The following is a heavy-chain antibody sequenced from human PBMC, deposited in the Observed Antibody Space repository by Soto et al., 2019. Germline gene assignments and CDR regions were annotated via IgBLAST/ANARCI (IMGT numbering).Heavy chain of an antibody. V-gene: IGHV3-30-3*01. D-gene: IGHD7-27*01. CDR2: ISYDGSNE. CDR1: GVTFTTYA. CDR3: ARDNWGLDY. J-gene: IGHJ4*02. Sequence: PGGSLRLSCAVSGVTFTTYAMHWVRQAPGKGLEWVAVISYDGSNEYYADSVKGRFTISRDNSKNTLYLQVNSLRPEDTAVYYCARDNWGLDYWGQGTLVTVSS.